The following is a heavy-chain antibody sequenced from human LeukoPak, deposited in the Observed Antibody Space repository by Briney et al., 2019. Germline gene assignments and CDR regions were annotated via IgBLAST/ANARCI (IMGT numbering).Heavy chain of an antibody. Sequence: SETLSLTCAVYGGSFSGYYWSWIRQPPGKGLEWIGEINHSGSTNYNPSLKSRATISVDTSKNQFSLKLSSVTAADTAVYYCARGLRYYGSGSYYNGGGYFDYWGQGTLVTVSS. CDR1: GGSFSGYY. V-gene: IGHV4-34*01. CDR2: INHSGST. J-gene: IGHJ4*02. CDR3: ARGLRYYGSGSYYNGGGYFDY. D-gene: IGHD3-10*01.